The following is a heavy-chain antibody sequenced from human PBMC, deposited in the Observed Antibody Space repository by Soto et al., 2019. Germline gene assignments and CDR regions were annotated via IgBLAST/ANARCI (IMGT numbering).Heavy chain of an antibody. J-gene: IGHJ5*02. V-gene: IGHV3-23*01. CDR1: GFTFSSYA. CDR3: AKLQYQLVRRVDWFDP. Sequence: EVQLLESGGGLVQPGGSLRLSCAASGFTFSSYAMSWVRQAPGKGLEWVSAISGSGGSTYYADSVKGRFTISRDNSKNTLYLQMNSLRAEDTAVYYCAKLQYQLVRRVDWFDPWGQGTLVTVSS. D-gene: IGHD2-2*01. CDR2: ISGSGGST.